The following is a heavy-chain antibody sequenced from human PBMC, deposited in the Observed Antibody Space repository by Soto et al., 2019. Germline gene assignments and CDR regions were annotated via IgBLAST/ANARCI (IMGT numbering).Heavy chain of an antibody. D-gene: IGHD3-22*01. V-gene: IGHV3-48*01. Sequence: PGGSLRLSCAASGFTFSSYGMHWVRQAPGKGLEWVSYISSSSSTIYYADSVKGRFTISRDNAKNSLYLQMNSLRAEDTAVYYCAKESPYDHGPLQYYFDYWGQGTLVTVSS. J-gene: IGHJ4*02. CDR1: GFTFSSYG. CDR2: ISSSSSTI. CDR3: AKESPYDHGPLQYYFDY.